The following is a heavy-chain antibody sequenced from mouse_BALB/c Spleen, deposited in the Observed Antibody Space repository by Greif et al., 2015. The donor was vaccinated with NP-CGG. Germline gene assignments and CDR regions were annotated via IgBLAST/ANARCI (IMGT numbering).Heavy chain of an antibody. J-gene: IGHJ4*01. CDR3: ASGDYDGVGAMDY. CDR1: GFNIKDTY. D-gene: IGHD2-4*01. Sequence: VQLQQSGAELVKPGASVKLSCTASGFNIKDTYMHWVKQRPEQGLEWIGRIDPANGNTKYDPKFQGKATITADTSSNTAYLQLSSLTSEDTAVYDCASGDYDGVGAMDYWGQGTSVTVSS. CDR2: IDPANGNT. V-gene: IGHV14-3*02.